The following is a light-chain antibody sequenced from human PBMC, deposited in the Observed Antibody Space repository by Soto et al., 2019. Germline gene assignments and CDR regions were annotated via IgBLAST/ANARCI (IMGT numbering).Light chain of an antibody. J-gene: IGLJ3*02. V-gene: IGLV1-40*01. Sequence: QSVLTQPPSVSGAPGQRVTISCTGSSSNIGAGYEVHWYQQLPGTAPKLLIYGNNNRPSGVPDRFSGSKSATSASLAITGLQAEDEADYYCSSYTSSNTWVFGGGTKLTVL. CDR1: SSNIGAGYE. CDR3: SSYTSSNTWV. CDR2: GNN.